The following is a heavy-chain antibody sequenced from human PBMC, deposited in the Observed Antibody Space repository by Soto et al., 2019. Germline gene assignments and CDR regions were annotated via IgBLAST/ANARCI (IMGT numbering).Heavy chain of an antibody. CDR1: GCTLTELS. CDR2: FDPEDGET. V-gene: IGHV1-24*01. Sequence: GASVKVSCKVSGCTLTELSMHWVRQAPGKGLEWMGGFDPEDGETIYAQKFQGRVTMTEDTSTDTAYMELSSLRSEDTAVYYCATDASIAARPLSTPRHYYYYGMDVWGQGTTVTVSS. CDR3: ATDASIAARPLSTPRHYYYYGMDV. D-gene: IGHD6-6*01. J-gene: IGHJ6*02.